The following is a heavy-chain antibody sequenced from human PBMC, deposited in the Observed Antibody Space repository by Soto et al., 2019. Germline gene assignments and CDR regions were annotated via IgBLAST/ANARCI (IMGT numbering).Heavy chain of an antibody. D-gene: IGHD3-10*01. CDR1: GYTFTSYG. CDR3: ARIISGSSPLDYYSYMDV. J-gene: IGHJ6*03. Sequence: QVQLVQSGAEVKKPGASVKVSCKASGYTFTSYGISWVRQAPGQGLEWMGWISAYNGNTNYAQKLQAKVTMTTDTATSTAYMELRSLRSDDTAVYYCARIISGSSPLDYYSYMDVWGKGTTVTVSS. CDR2: ISAYNGNT. V-gene: IGHV1-18*01.